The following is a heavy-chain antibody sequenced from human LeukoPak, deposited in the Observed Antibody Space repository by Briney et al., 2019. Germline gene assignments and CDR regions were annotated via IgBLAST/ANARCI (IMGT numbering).Heavy chain of an antibody. Sequence: SETLSLNCTVSGGSISSGGYYWSWIRQHPGKGLEWIGYIYYSGSTYYNPSLKSRVTISVDTSKNQFSLKLSSVTAADTAVYYCARSSPPDSSGYYLAYNWFDPWGQGTLVTVSS. J-gene: IGHJ5*02. CDR1: GGSISSGGYY. CDR2: IYYSGST. CDR3: ARSSPPDSSGYYLAYNWFDP. V-gene: IGHV4-31*03. D-gene: IGHD3-22*01.